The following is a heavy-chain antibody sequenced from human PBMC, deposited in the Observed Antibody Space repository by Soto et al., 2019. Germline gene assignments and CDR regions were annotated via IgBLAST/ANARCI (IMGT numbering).Heavy chain of an antibody. CDR2: IYYSGST. CDR1: GGSISSYC. J-gene: IGHJ4*02. CDR3: ARRAARALRQFDY. V-gene: IGHV4-59*08. D-gene: IGHD6-6*01. Sequence: SETLSLTCTVSGGSISSYCWSWIRQPPGKGLEWIGYIYYSGSTNYNPSLKSRVTISVDTSKNQFSLKLSSVTAADTAVYYCARRAARALRQFDYWGQGTLVTVSS.